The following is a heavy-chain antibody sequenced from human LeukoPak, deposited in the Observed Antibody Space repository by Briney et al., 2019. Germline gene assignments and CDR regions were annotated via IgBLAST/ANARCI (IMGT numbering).Heavy chain of an antibody. CDR2: ISGSGGST. CDR3: AKVAGEQWLVIERHLNWFDP. Sequence: GGSLRLSWAASGFTLSSYAMSWVRQAPGKGLEWVSSISGSGGSTYYADSGTRRFTISRDNSKNALYLQMNSLRAEDTAVYYCAKVAGEQWLVIERHLNWFDPWGQGTLVTVSS. J-gene: IGHJ5*02. D-gene: IGHD6-19*01. CDR1: GFTLSSYA. V-gene: IGHV3-23*01.